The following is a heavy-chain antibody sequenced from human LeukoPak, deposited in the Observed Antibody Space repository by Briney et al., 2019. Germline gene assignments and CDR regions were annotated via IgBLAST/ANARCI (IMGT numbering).Heavy chain of an antibody. CDR3: AGRDSSGYPY. D-gene: IGHD3-22*01. V-gene: IGHV4-34*01. J-gene: IGHJ4*02. CDR1: GGSFSGYY. CDR2: INHSGST. Sequence: PSETLSLTCAVYGGSFSGYYWSWIRQPPGKGLEWIGEINHSGSTNNNPSLKSRVTISVDTSKNQFSLKLSSVTAADTAVYYCAGRDSSGYPYWGQGTLVTVSS.